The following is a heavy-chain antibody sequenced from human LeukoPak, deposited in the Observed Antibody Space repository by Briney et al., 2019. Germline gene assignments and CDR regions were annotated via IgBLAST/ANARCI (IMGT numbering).Heavy chain of an antibody. CDR2: IYTSGST. Sequence: SETLSLTCTVSGGSISRYYWSWIRQPPGKGLEWIGRIYTSGSTNYNPSLKSRVTISVDTSKNQFSLKLSSVTAADTAVYYCARHRSKWLQSSFDYWGQGTLVTVSS. CDR1: GGSISRYY. J-gene: IGHJ4*02. CDR3: ARHRSKWLQSSFDY. D-gene: IGHD5-24*01. V-gene: IGHV4-59*08.